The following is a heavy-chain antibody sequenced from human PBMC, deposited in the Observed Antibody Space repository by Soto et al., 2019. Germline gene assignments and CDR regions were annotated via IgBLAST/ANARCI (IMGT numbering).Heavy chain of an antibody. D-gene: IGHD1-20*01. V-gene: IGHV1-69*13. CDR2: IIPIFGTA. J-gene: IGHJ6*02. Sequence: SVKVSCKASGGTFSSYAISWVRQAPGQGLEWMGGIIPIFGTANYAQKFQGRVTITADESTSTAYMELSSLRSEDTAVYYCARDAGNWNKTKLYYYYGMDVWGQGTTVTVSS. CDR3: ARDAGNWNKTKLYYYYGMDV. CDR1: GGTFSSYA.